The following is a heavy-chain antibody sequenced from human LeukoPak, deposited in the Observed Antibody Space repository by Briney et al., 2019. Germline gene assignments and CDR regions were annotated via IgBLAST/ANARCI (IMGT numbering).Heavy chain of an antibody. Sequence: GGSLRLSCAASGFMFSSYDMHWVRQVRGKGLEWVSGIGTAGDTHHPGSVEGRFTISRENAKNSLYLQMNSLRAGDTAVYYCAREAMAGTWGYYSYYLDVWGKGTTVIVSS. V-gene: IGHV3-13*01. CDR3: AREAMAGTWGYYSYYLDV. D-gene: IGHD6-19*01. CDR2: IGTAGDT. CDR1: GFMFSSYD. J-gene: IGHJ6*03.